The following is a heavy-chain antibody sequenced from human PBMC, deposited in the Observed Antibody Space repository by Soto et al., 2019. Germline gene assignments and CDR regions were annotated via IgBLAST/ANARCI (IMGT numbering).Heavy chain of an antibody. CDR3: AREVDWNYDY. Sequence: QVQLVQSGAEEKKPGASVKVSCKASGYTFTSYAMHWVRKAPGQRLEWMGGINAGNGNTKYSQKFQARVTFTRDTSASTAYMELSSLRSEDTAVYYCAREVDWNYDYWGQGTLVTVSS. D-gene: IGHD1-7*01. CDR1: GYTFTSYA. CDR2: INAGNGNT. V-gene: IGHV1-3*05. J-gene: IGHJ4*02.